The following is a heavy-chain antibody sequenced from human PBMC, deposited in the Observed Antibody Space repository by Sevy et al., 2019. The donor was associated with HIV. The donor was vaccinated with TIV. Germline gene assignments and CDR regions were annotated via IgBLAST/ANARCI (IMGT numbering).Heavy chain of an antibody. CDR2: INQSGST. J-gene: IGHJ6*02. D-gene: IGHD3-22*01. Sequence: SETLSLTCTVYGESFSNYYWSWIRQPPGKGLEWIGEINQSGSTNYNASLKSRITISVDTSKKHSTLRLNFVTAAETAVYYCAGGPYYYESINNKLYYYYGMDVWGQGTTVTVSS. CDR1: GESFSNYY. CDR3: AGGPYYYESINNKLYYYYGMDV. V-gene: IGHV4-34*01.